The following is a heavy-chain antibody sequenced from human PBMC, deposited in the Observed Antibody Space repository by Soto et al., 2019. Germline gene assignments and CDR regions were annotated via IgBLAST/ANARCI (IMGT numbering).Heavy chain of an antibody. CDR3: AKVGLSRNTTHYDILTGYLDY. Sequence: SVKVSCKASGGTFSSYAISWVRQAPGQGLEWMGGIIPIFGTANYAQKFQGRVTITADESTSTAYMELSSLRSEDTAVYYCAKVGLSRNTTHYDILTGYLDYWGQGSLVIVSS. CDR2: IIPIFGTA. CDR1: GGTFSSYA. J-gene: IGHJ4*02. V-gene: IGHV1-69*13. D-gene: IGHD3-9*01.